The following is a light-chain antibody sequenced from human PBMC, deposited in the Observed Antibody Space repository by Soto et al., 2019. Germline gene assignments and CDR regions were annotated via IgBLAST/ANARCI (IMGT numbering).Light chain of an antibody. CDR2: AAS. V-gene: IGKV1-39*01. Sequence: DIQMTQSPPSLSASVGDRVTITCRTSQSITRYLNWYRQQPGEAPKLLIYAASSLQSWVPSRFSGSGSGTDFTLTISSLEPEDFANFYCQESYSVLRTFGQGTKVELK. CDR3: QESYSVLRT. CDR1: QSITRY. J-gene: IGKJ1*01.